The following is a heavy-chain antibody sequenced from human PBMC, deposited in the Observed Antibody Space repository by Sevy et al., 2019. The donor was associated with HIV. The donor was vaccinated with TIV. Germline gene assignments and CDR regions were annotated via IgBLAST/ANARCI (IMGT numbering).Heavy chain of an antibody. D-gene: IGHD3-22*01. J-gene: IGHJ6*02. CDR1: GFTFSSYG. V-gene: IGHV3-33*01. Sequence: GGSLRLSCAASGFTFSSYGMHWVRQAPGKGLEWVAVIWYDGSNKYYADSVKGRFNISRDNSKNTRYLQMNSLRAEDTAVYYCARDFLDSSGYYYSYYYYYYGMDVWGQGTTVTVSS. CDR2: IWYDGSNK. CDR3: ARDFLDSSGYYYSYYYYYYGMDV.